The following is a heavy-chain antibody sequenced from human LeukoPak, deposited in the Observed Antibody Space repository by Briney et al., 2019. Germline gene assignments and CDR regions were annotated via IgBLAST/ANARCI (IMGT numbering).Heavy chain of an antibody. CDR3: ARESHVTREDY. D-gene: IGHD2-2*01. CDR2: INAGNGNT. J-gene: IGHJ4*02. Sequence: ASVKVSCKASGYTFTTYAMHWVRQAPGQRLEWMGWINAGNGNTKYSQKFQARVTITGDTSASTAYMELRSLRSDDTAVYYCARESHVTREDYWGQGTLVTVSS. CDR1: GYTFTTYA. V-gene: IGHV1-3*01.